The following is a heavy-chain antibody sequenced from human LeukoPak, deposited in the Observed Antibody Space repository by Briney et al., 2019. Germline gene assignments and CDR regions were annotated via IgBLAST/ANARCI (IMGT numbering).Heavy chain of an antibody. J-gene: IGHJ6*02. CDR3: ARDPILTTAYYYYYGMDV. D-gene: IGHD4-17*01. CDR1: GFTLSSYW. Sequence: GSLRLSCAASGFTLSSYWMSWVRQAPGKGLEWVANIKQDGSEKYYVDSVKGRFTISRDNAKNSLYLQMNSLRAEDTAVYYCARDPILTTAYYYYYGMDVWGQGTTVTVSS. CDR2: IKQDGSEK. V-gene: IGHV3-7*01.